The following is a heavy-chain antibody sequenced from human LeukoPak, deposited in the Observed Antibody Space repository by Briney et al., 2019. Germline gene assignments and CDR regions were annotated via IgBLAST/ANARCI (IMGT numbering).Heavy chain of an antibody. J-gene: IGHJ1*01. CDR2: ISYDGSNK. CDR3: ARGSYFCGGDCYTAEFFQH. CDR1: GFTFSSYG. V-gene: IGHV3-30*03. Sequence: PGGSLRLSCAASGFTFSSYGMHWVRQAPGKGLEWVAVISYDGSNKYYADSVKGRFTISRDNSKNTLYLQMNSLRAEDTAVYYCARGSYFCGGDCYTAEFFQHWGQGTLVTVSS. D-gene: IGHD2-21*02.